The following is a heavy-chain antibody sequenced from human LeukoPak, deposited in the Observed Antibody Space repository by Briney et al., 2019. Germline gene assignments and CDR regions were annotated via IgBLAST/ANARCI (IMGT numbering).Heavy chain of an antibody. V-gene: IGHV1-8*01. CDR1: GYTFTSYD. D-gene: IGHD2-15*01. Sequence: VASVKVSCKASGYTFTSYDINWVRQATGQGLEWMGWMDPNSGNTGYAQKFQGRVTMTRNTSISTAYMELSSLRSEDTAVYYCASHRGHANGSGDYYYMDVWGKGTTVTVSS. CDR3: ASHRGHANGSGDYYYMDV. CDR2: MDPNSGNT. J-gene: IGHJ6*03.